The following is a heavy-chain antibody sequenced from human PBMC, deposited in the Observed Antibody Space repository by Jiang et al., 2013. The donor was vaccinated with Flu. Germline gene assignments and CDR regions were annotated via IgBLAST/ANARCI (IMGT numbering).Heavy chain of an antibody. CDR3: ARGGYYDSSGYYYNWFDP. D-gene: IGHD3-22*01. J-gene: IGHJ5*02. V-gene: IGHV6-1*01. Sequence: GRTYYRSKWYNDYAVSVKSRITINPDTSKNQFSLQLNSVTPEDTAVYYCARGGYYDSSGYYYNWFDPWGQGTLVTVSS. CDR2: TYYRSKWYN.